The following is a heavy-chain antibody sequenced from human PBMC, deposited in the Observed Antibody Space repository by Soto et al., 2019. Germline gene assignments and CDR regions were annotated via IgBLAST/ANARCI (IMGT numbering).Heavy chain of an antibody. J-gene: IGHJ6*02. Sequence: QVQLQQWGAGLLKPSETLSLTCAVYGGSFSGYYWSWIRQPPGQGLEWIGEINHSGSTNYNPSLQSRVTISVDTSKNQFSLKLSSVTAADTAVYYCARFRPNWNYRGMDVWGQGTTVTVSS. V-gene: IGHV4-34*01. CDR2: INHSGST. CDR1: GGSFSGYY. CDR3: ARFRPNWNYRGMDV. D-gene: IGHD1-1*01.